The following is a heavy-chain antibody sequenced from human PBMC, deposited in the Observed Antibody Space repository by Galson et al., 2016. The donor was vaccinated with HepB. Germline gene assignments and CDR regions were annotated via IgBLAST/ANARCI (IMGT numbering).Heavy chain of an antibody. V-gene: IGHV4-39*01. CDR3: ARGLYGGAAA. J-gene: IGHJ4*02. CDR2: ISNRGST. Sequence: SETLSLTCTVSGGSISSGAYHWGWIRQPPGKGLEWIGSISNRGSTPYDPSLKSRITISIDTSKNQFSLNLSSVTAADTAVYYCARGLYGGAAAWGQGTLVTVSS. D-gene: IGHD4/OR15-4a*01. CDR1: GGSISSGAYH.